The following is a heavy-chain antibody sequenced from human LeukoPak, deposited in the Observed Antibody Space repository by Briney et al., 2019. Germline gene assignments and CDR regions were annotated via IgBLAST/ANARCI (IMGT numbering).Heavy chain of an antibody. CDR1: GFPFDDSA. J-gene: IGHJ4*02. Sequence: GGSLRLSCAASGFPFDDSAMHWVRQAPGKGLEWVSGINWNSGNINYADSVRGRFTVSRDNAKNSLYLQMNSLKTEDTAFYYCARGLPGYTSGWSIDYWGQGTLVTVSP. V-gene: IGHV3-9*01. CDR2: INWNSGNI. CDR3: ARGLPGYTSGWSIDY. D-gene: IGHD6-19*01.